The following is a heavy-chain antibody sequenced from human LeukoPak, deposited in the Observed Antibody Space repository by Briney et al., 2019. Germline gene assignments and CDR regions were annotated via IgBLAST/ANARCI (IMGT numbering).Heavy chain of an antibody. V-gene: IGHV1-69*05. J-gene: IGHJ4*02. Sequence: GASVKVSCKASGGTFSSYAISWVRQAPGQGLEWMGRIIPIFGTANYAQKFQGRVTITTDESTSTAYMELSSLRSEDTAVYYCASGQYSGYDPEFDYWGQGTLVTVSS. D-gene: IGHD5-12*01. CDR3: ASGQYSGYDPEFDY. CDR2: IIPIFGTA. CDR1: GGTFSSYA.